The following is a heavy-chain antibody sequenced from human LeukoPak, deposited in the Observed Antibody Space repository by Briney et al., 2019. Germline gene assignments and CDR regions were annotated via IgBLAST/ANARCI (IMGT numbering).Heavy chain of an antibody. J-gene: IGHJ4*02. CDR3: ATWGGFGPFDY. CDR2: IKQDGSEK. D-gene: IGHD3-16*01. V-gene: IGHV3-7*01. Sequence: GGSLRLSCAASGFSFSDYQMDWVRQAPGKGLEWVANIKQDGSEKFYVDSVKGRFTISRDNAKNSPYLQMNSLRAEDTAVYYCATWGGFGPFDYWGQGTLVTVSS. CDR1: GFSFSDYQ.